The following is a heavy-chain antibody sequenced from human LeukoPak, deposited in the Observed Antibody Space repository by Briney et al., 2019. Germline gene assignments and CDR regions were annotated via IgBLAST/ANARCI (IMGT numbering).Heavy chain of an antibody. Sequence: GGSLRLSCAASGFTFDSFSINWVRQAPGKGLEWVAFIRYDGSNKYYADSVKGRFTISRDNAKNSLYLQMNSLRAEDTAVYYCARHPSYSSSSDHYYYYMDVWGKGTTVTISS. CDR3: ARHPSYSSSSDHYYYYMDV. CDR2: IRYDGSNK. J-gene: IGHJ6*03. V-gene: IGHV3-33*08. CDR1: GFTFDSFS. D-gene: IGHD6-13*01.